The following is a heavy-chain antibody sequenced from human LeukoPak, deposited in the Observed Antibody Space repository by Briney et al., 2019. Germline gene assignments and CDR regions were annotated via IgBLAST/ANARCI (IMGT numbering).Heavy chain of an antibody. D-gene: IGHD3-22*01. Sequence: SETLSLTCTVSGGSISSGGYSWSWIRQHPGKGLEWIGYIYYSGSTYYNPSLKSRVTISVDTSKNQFSLKLSSVTAADTAVYYCARGVYYDSSGYYPDYWGQGTLVTVSS. J-gene: IGHJ4*02. CDR2: IYYSGST. CDR3: ARGVYYDSSGYYPDY. CDR1: GGSISSGGYS. V-gene: IGHV4-31*03.